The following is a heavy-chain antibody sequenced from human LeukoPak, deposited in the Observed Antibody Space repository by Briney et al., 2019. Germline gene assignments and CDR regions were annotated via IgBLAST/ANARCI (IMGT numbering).Heavy chain of an antibody. CDR3: ARDRGSGSYLGY. CDR2: ISSSSSYI. CDR1: GFTLSSYS. D-gene: IGHD1-26*01. V-gene: IGHV3-21*01. Sequence: PGGSLRLSCAASGFTLSSYSMNWVRQAPGKGLEWVSSISSSSSYIYHAHSVKGRFTISRDNAKNSLYLQMNSLRAEDTPVYYCARDRGSGSYLGYWGQGTLVTVSS. J-gene: IGHJ4*02.